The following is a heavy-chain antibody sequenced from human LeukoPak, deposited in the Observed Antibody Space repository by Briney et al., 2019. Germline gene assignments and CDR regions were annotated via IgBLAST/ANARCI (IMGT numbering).Heavy chain of an antibody. Sequence: SSETLSLTCTVSGGSISSSSYYWTWIRQPPGKGLEWIGNIYHSGTPYYNPSLKSRVTLSVDRSKNQFSLKMTSVTAADTAVYYCARETYDFWSGMPFDPWGQGTLVTVSS. CDR2: IYHSGTP. J-gene: IGHJ5*02. D-gene: IGHD3-3*01. CDR3: ARETYDFWSGMPFDP. CDR1: GGSISSSSYY. V-gene: IGHV4-30-2*01.